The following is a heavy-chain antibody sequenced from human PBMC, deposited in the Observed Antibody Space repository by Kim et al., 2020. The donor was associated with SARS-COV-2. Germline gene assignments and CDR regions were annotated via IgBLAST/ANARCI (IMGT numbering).Heavy chain of an antibody. CDR3: ARPNEGIAAAGTDDAFDI. CDR1: GYTFTGYY. J-gene: IGHJ3*02. Sequence: ASVKVSCKASGYTFTGYYMHWVRQAPGQGLEWMGWINPNSGGTNYAQKFQGRVTMTRDTSISTAYMELSRLRSDDTAVYYCARPNEGIAAAGTDDAFDIWGQGTMVTVSS. V-gene: IGHV1-2*02. D-gene: IGHD6-13*01. CDR2: INPNSGGT.